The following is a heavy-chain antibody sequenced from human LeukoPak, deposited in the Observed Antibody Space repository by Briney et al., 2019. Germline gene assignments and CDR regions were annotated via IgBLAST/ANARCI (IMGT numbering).Heavy chain of an antibody. Sequence: PGGSLRLSRAASGFIFSIYGMHWVRQAPGKGLEWVAYIRYDGNNEDYADSVKGRFTISRDNSKNTMYLQMNSLRVEDTAVYYCAKKAPGDWVPLDSWGQGTLVTVSS. V-gene: IGHV3-30*02. J-gene: IGHJ4*02. CDR1: GFIFSIYG. D-gene: IGHD3-9*01. CDR3: AKKAPGDWVPLDS. CDR2: IRYDGNNE.